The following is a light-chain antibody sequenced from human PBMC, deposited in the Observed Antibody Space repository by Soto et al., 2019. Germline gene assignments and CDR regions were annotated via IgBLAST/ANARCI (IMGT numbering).Light chain of an antibody. CDR3: HQYDNAPKT. J-gene: IGKJ2*01. V-gene: IGKV3-20*01. Sequence: DIVLTHSPGALSLSPWGGGTRSCSASQSVSSSYLAWYKQKPGQAPRLLIYAASIRAPGIPDKFSGTGSGTDYSLTIDRLEPEDSAVYYCHQYDNAPKTCGQGTKGDIK. CDR2: AAS. CDR1: QSVSSSY.